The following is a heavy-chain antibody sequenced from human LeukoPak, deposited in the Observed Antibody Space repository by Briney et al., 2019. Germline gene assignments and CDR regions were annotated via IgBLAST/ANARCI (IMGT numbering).Heavy chain of an antibody. Sequence: GGSLRLSCAASGFTFSSYGMHWVRQAPGQGLEWVAVISYDGSNKYYADSVKGRFTISRDNSKNTLYLQMNSLRAEDTAVYYCAKIVSDFWSGPPDFGYWGQGTLVTVSS. CDR2: ISYDGSNK. CDR1: GFTFSSYG. D-gene: IGHD3-3*01. V-gene: IGHV3-30*18. J-gene: IGHJ4*02. CDR3: AKIVSDFWSGPPDFGY.